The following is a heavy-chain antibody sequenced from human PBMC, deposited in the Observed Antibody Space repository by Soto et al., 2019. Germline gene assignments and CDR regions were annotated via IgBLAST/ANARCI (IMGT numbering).Heavy chain of an antibody. CDR1: GGSISRGDYY. J-gene: IGHJ4*02. V-gene: IGHV4-61*08. CDR2: TYYYSGTT. Sequence: PSGTLSLTCTVSGGSISRGDYYGSWIRQPPGKGLEWLGYTYYYSGTTNYNPSLKSRVTISVDTSKNQFSLSLSSVTAADTAVYYCARQDPFNTGWHFDSWGQGLLVTVSS. D-gene: IGHD6-19*01. CDR3: ARQDPFNTGWHFDS.